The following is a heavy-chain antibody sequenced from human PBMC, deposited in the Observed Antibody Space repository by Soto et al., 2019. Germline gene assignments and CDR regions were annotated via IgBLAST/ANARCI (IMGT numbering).Heavy chain of an antibody. J-gene: IGHJ4*02. CDR1: GGSISSGGYY. Sequence: PWETLSLTCTVSGGSISSGGYYWSWIRQHPGKGLEWIGYIYYSGSTYYDPSLKSRVTISVDTSKNQFSLKLSSVTAADTAVYYCARVRVDYYDSSGYYLFDYWGQGTRVTVSS. V-gene: IGHV4-31*03. CDR2: IYYSGST. CDR3: ARVRVDYYDSSGYYLFDY. D-gene: IGHD3-22*01.